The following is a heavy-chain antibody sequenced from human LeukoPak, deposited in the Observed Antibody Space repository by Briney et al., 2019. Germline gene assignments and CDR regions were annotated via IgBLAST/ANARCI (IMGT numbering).Heavy chain of an antibody. D-gene: IGHD3-22*01. CDR3: AKTTYYYDSSGYPVFGY. V-gene: IGHV3-23*01. Sequence: GGSLRLSCAASGFTFSSYAMSWVRQAPGKGLEWVSAISGSGGSTYYADSVKGRFTISRDNSKNTLYLQMNSLRAEDTAVYYCAKTTYYYDSSGYPVFGYWGQGTLVTVSS. J-gene: IGHJ4*02. CDR1: GFTFSSYA. CDR2: ISGSGGST.